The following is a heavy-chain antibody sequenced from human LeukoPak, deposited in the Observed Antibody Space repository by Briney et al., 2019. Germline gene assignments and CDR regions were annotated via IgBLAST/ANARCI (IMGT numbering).Heavy chain of an antibody. CDR1: GYTFTGYY. V-gene: IGHV1-2*02. CDR3: AGGFPYQLLP. J-gene: IGHJ4*02. D-gene: IGHD2-2*01. Sequence: EASVKVSCKASGYTFTGYYMHWVRQAPGQGLEWMGWINPNSGGTNYAQKFQGRVTMTRHPPISTAYMELSRLRSDDTAVYYCAGGFPYQLLPWGQGTLVTVSS. CDR2: INPNSGGT.